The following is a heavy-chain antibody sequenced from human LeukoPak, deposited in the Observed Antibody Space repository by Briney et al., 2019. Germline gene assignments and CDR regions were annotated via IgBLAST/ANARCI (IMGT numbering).Heavy chain of an antibody. J-gene: IGHJ4*02. CDR2: TNPDNVGT. CDR1: GYSFTAHF. V-gene: IGHV1-2*06. Sequence: GASVKVSCKASGYSFTAHFMHWIRQAPGQGLEWMGQTNPDNVGTKYAPKFQGRVTMTRDTSIATAYMELSRLRSEDTAVYYCARGMKGKEYCGGDSCGPWVGYWGQGTLVTVSS. D-gene: IGHD2-21*02. CDR3: ARGMKGKEYCGGDSCGPWVGY.